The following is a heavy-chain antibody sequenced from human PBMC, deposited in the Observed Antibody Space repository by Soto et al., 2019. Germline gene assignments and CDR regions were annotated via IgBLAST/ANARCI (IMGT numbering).Heavy chain of an antibody. Sequence: QVQLVESGGGVVQAGRSLRLSCAASGFTFSSYAMHWVRQPPGKGLERVAGLSYDGSHKYADSVKGRVTISRDNSKNTVYLQMNSLRPEDTAVYYCARDQITMIVVVSDAFDIWGQGTMVTVSS. CDR2: LSYDGSHK. V-gene: IGHV3-30*04. CDR1: GFTFSSYA. CDR3: ARDQITMIVVVSDAFDI. D-gene: IGHD3-22*01. J-gene: IGHJ3*02.